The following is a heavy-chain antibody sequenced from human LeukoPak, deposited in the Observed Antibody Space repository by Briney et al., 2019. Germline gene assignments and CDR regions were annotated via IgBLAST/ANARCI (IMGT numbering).Heavy chain of an antibody. J-gene: IGHJ4*02. D-gene: IGHD3-10*01. Sequence: GGSLRLSCAASGFTFDDYAMHWVRQAPGKGLQWVSGLSWNSGTIGYADSVKGRFTISRDNVKNSLYLQMNSLRAEDTAVYSCARVNDYDSGSLYRPIDYWGQGTLVTVSS. CDR3: ARVNDYDSGSLYRPIDY. V-gene: IGHV3-9*01. CDR2: LSWNSGTI. CDR1: GFTFDDYA.